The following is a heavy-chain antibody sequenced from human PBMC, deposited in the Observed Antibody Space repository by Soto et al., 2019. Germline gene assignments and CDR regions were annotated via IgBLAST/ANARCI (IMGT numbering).Heavy chain of an antibody. CDR3: ARGGKYYNDSSGTPPGY. V-gene: IGHV1-18*01. CDR1: GYTFTSYG. Sequence: ASVKVSCKASGYTFTSYGISWVRQAPGQGLEWMGWISAYNGNTNYAQKLQGRVTMTTDTSTSTAYMELRSLRSDDTAVYYCARGGKYYNDSSGTPPGYWGQGTLVTVSS. D-gene: IGHD3-22*01. CDR2: ISAYNGNT. J-gene: IGHJ4*02.